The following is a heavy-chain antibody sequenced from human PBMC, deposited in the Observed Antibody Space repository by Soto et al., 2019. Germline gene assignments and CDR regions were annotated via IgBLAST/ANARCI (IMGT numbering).Heavy chain of an antibody. CDR3: ARGSVAGNFDY. J-gene: IGHJ4*02. CDR1: GGSVSSDSYY. D-gene: IGHD6-19*01. CDR2: IHSSEST. Sequence: QVQLQASGPGLMQPSETLSLTCTVSGGSVSSDSYYWTWIRQSLGKGLEWIGYIHSSESTNYNPSLKSRITISLETSKNHFSLKVTSVTAADTAIYYCARGSVAGNFDYWGQGTLVTVSS. V-gene: IGHV4-61*03.